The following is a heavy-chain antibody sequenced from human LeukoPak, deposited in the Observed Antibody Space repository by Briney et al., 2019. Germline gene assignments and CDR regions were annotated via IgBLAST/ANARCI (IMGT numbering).Heavy chain of an antibody. J-gene: IGHJ4*02. D-gene: IGHD5-24*01. CDR3: ARVRRDGHIETSGY. Sequence: ASVKVSCKASGATFSSYAMSWGRHAPGQGLEWMGRIIPILGIANYAQKFQGRVTITADKSTSTAYMALRSLRSEDTAVYDCARVRRDGHIETSGYWGQGTLVTVSS. CDR1: GATFSSYA. CDR2: IIPILGIA. V-gene: IGHV1-69*04.